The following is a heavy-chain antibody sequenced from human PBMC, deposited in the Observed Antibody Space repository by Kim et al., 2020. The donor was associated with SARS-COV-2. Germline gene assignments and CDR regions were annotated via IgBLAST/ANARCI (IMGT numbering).Heavy chain of an antibody. CDR1: GFTFRSYE. J-gene: IGHJ2*01. CDR3: AREVSEPSTLGFDL. CDR2: INTRSSVL. V-gene: IGHV3-48*03. D-gene: IGHD3-16*01. Sequence: GGSLRLSCVGSGFTFRSYEMNWVRQAPGKGLEWVSHINTRSSVLYYADSVKGRFTISRDNARNSLYLQMNNLRAEDAALYYCAREVSEPSTLGFDLWGRGTRVTVSS.